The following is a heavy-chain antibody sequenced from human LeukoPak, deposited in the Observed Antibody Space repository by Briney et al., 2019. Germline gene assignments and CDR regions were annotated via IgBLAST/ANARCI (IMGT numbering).Heavy chain of an antibody. Sequence: PGGSLRLSCSASGFTFSTYWMSWVRQAPGKGLEWVSAISGSGGSTYYADSVKGRFTISRDNSKNTLYLQMNSLRAEDTAVYYCAKRYCSSTSCYTDYWGQGTLVTVSS. CDR2: ISGSGGST. CDR3: AKRYCSSTSCYTDY. CDR1: GFTFSTYW. D-gene: IGHD2-2*02. J-gene: IGHJ4*02. V-gene: IGHV3-23*01.